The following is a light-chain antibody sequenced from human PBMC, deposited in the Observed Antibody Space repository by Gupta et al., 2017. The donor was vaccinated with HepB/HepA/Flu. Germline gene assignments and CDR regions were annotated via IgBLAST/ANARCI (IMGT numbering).Light chain of an antibody. Sequence: EIVLTQSPATLSLSPGERATLSCRASQSVSSYLAWYQQKPGQAPRLLIYDASNRATGIPARFSGSGSGTDFTLTISSLEPEDIAVYYCQQRSNWPRGGTFGGGTKVEIK. CDR1: QSVSSY. V-gene: IGKV3-11*01. J-gene: IGKJ4*01. CDR3: QQRSNWPRGGT. CDR2: DAS.